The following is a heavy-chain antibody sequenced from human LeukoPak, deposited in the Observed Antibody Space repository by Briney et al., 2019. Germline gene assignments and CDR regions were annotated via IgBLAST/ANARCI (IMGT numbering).Heavy chain of an antibody. CDR3: AGSGVGTMVRGVIL. CDR2: ISSSGSTI. D-gene: IGHD3-10*01. CDR1: GFTFSSYE. Sequence: GGSLRLSCAASGFTFSSYEMNWVRQAPGKGLEWVSYISSSGSTIYYADSVKGRFTISRDNAKNSLYLQMNSLRAEDTAVYYCAGSGVGTMVRGVILWGQGTLVTVSS. J-gene: IGHJ4*02. V-gene: IGHV3-48*03.